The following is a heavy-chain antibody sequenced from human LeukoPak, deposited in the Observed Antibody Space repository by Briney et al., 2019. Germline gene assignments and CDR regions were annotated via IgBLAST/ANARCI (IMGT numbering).Heavy chain of an antibody. D-gene: IGHD2-2*01. CDR2: IYSSGST. V-gene: IGHV4-4*07. CDR3: VRESLVVFPYWFDP. CDR1: GGSISTYY. Sequence: KPSETLSLTCTVSGGSISTYYWSWIRQPAGKGLEWTGRIYSSGSTNYNPSLESRVTMSVDTSQNQFSLKLSSVTAADTAVYYCVRESLVVFPYWFDPWGQGTLVTVSS. J-gene: IGHJ5*02.